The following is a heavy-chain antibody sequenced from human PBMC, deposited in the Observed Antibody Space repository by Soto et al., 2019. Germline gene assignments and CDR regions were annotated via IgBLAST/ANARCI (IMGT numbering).Heavy chain of an antibody. D-gene: IGHD6-19*01. CDR2: IYYSGST. CDR3: ASTAHSSGWYSGGFDY. V-gene: IGHV4-61*08. J-gene: IGHJ4*02. Sequence: PSETLSLTCTVSGGSISSGDYYWSWIRQPPGKGLEWIGSIYYSGSTNYNPSLKSRVTISVDTSKNQFSLKLSSVTAADTAVYYCASTAHSSGWYSGGFDYWGQGTLVTVSS. CDR1: GGSISSGDYY.